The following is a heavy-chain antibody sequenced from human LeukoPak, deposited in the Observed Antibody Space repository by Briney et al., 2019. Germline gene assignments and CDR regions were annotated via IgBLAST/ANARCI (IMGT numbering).Heavy chain of an antibody. Sequence: PSETLSLTCAVSGYSFRSGHYWGWIRQSPGKGLEWIGSINHSGITEYNPSLKSRVTLSVDTSKNQFSLQLRSVTAADRALYYCARSGDYIKEGFDYWGKGTQVTVSS. CDR1: GYSFRSGHY. D-gene: IGHD3-22*01. J-gene: IGHJ4*02. V-gene: IGHV4-38-2*01. CDR3: ARSGDYIKEGFDY. CDR2: INHSGIT.